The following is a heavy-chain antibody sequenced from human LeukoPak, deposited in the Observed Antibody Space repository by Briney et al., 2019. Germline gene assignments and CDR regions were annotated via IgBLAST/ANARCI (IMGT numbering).Heavy chain of an antibody. CDR1: GYTFASYY. CDR2: INPSGGST. Sequence: ASVTVSCKASGYTFASYYMHWVRQAPGQGLEWMGIINPSGGSTSYAQKFQGRVTMTRDMSTSTDYMELSSLRSEDTAVYYCARDNSVEDTAWWFDPWGQGTLVTVSS. J-gene: IGHJ5*02. D-gene: IGHD4-23*01. CDR3: ARDNSVEDTAWWFDP. V-gene: IGHV1-46*01.